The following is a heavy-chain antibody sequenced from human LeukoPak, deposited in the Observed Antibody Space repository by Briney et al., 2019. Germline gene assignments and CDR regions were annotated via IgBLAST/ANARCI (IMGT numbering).Heavy chain of an antibody. D-gene: IGHD4-11*01. CDR3: ARDYSNYAVAFDI. Sequence: SETLSLTCTVSGGSISSYYWSWIRQPPGKGLEWIGYIYYSGSTNYNPSLKSRVTISVDTSKNQFSLKLSSVTAADTAVYYCARDYSNYAVAFDIWGQGTMVTVPS. J-gene: IGHJ3*02. CDR1: GGSISSYY. V-gene: IGHV4-59*01. CDR2: IYYSGST.